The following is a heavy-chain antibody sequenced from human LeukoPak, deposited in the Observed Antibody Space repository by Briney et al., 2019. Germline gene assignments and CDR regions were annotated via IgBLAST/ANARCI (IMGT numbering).Heavy chain of an antibody. D-gene: IGHD6-13*01. J-gene: IGHJ4*02. CDR3: ASQGEAAAVFPSLIDY. CDR2: IIPIFGTA. V-gene: IGHV1-69*01. Sequence: GASVKVSCKASGGTFSSYAISWVRQAPGQGLEWMGGIIPIFGTANYAQKFQGRVTITADESTSTAYMELSSLRSEDTAVYYCASQGEAAAVFPSLIDYWGQGTLVTVSS. CDR1: GGTFSSYA.